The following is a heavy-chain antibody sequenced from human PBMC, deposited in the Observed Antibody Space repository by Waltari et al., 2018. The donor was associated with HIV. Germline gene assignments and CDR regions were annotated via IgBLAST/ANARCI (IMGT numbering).Heavy chain of an antibody. CDR2: FDPEQGKT. CDR1: GYTLSELS. V-gene: IGHV1-24*01. D-gene: IGHD2-15*01. CDR3: TTEGLYCSGGTCYSRFDP. Sequence: QVPLVQPGAEVKKPGASVKVSCKVSGYTLSELSMHWVAQAPGKGLEWMGCFDPEQGKTISAQNFQGRVTMTEDAATDTAYMELSSLRSEDTAVYYCTTEGLYCSGGTCYSRFDPWGQGTLVTVSS. J-gene: IGHJ5*02.